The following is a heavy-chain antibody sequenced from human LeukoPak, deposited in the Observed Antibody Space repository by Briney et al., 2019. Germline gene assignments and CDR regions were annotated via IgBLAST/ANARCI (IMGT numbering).Heavy chain of an antibody. CDR3: ARDHGSCCWFDP. Sequence: ASVKVSCKASGGTFSSYAISWVRQAPGQGLEWMGRIIPILGIANYAQKFQGRVTITADKSTSTAYMELSSLRSEDTAVYYCARDHGSCCWFDPWGQGTLVTVSS. CDR1: GGTFSSYA. J-gene: IGHJ5*02. V-gene: IGHV1-69*04. D-gene: IGHD2-15*01. CDR2: IIPILGIA.